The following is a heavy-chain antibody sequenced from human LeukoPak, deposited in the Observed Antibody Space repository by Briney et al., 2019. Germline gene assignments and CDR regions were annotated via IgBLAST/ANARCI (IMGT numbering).Heavy chain of an antibody. CDR1: GYTFTSYG. V-gene: IGHV1-18*01. CDR2: ISAYNGNT. J-gene: IGHJ5*02. D-gene: IGHD6-19*01. CDR3: ARTRGVSSGYFNWFDP. Sequence: ASVKVSCKASGYTFTSYGISWVRQAPGQGLEWMGWISAYNGNTNYAQKPQGRVTMTTDTSTSTAYMELRSLRSDDTAVYYCARTRGVSSGYFNWFDPWGQGTLVTVSS.